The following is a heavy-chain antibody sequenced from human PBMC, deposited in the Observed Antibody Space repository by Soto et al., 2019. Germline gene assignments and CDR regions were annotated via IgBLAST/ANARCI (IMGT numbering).Heavy chain of an antibody. CDR3: ARQGAYCGGDCYMVGMDV. CDR1: GYSFTSYW. Sequence: GESLKISCKGSGYSFTSYWIGWVRQMPGKGLEWMGIIYPGDSDTRCSPSFQGQVTISADKSISTAYLQWSSLKASDTAMYYCARQGAYCGGDCYMVGMDVWGQGTTVTVSS. V-gene: IGHV5-51*01. J-gene: IGHJ6*02. D-gene: IGHD2-21*02. CDR2: IYPGDSDT.